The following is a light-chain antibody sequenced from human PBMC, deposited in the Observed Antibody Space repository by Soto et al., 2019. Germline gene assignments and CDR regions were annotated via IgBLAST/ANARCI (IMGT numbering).Light chain of an antibody. CDR2: DVN. J-gene: IGLJ7*01. Sequence: QSALTQPRSVSGSPGQSVTISCTGTSSDVGGYDYVSWYQQHPDKAPKLMIYDVNERPSGVPDRFSGSKSGNTASLTISGLQAEDEADYYCCSYAGSYTYVFGIGTQLTVL. CDR3: CSYAGSYTYV. CDR1: SSDVGGYDY. V-gene: IGLV2-11*01.